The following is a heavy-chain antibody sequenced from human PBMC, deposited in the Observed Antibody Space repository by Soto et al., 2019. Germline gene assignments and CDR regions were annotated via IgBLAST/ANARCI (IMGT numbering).Heavy chain of an antibody. J-gene: IGHJ6*02. CDR3: ARAIGTYYYGMDV. V-gene: IGHV3-21*01. Sequence: GGSLRLSCAASGFTVSSYSMNWVRQAPGKGLEWVSSISRSSNNIYYADSVKGRFTISRDNAKNSLYLQTNSLRAEDTALYYCARAIGTYYYGMDVWGQGTTVTVSS. CDR2: ISRSSNNI. CDR1: GFTVSSYS.